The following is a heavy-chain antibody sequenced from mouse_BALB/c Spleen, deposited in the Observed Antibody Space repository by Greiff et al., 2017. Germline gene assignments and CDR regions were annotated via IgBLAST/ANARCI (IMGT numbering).Heavy chain of an antibody. D-gene: IGHD2-1*01. CDR1: GFTFSDYY. CDR2: ISDGGSYT. Sequence: EVMLVESGGGLVKPGGSLKLSCAASGFTFSDYYMYWVRQTPEKRLEWVATISDGGSYTYYPDSVKGRFTISRDNAKNNLYLQMSSLKSDDTAMYYCARGHGNYRDAMDYWGQGTSVTVSS. J-gene: IGHJ4*01. CDR3: ARGHGNYRDAMDY. V-gene: IGHV5-4*02.